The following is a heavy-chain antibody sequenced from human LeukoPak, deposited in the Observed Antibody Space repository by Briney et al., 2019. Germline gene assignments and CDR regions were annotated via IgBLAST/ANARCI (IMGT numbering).Heavy chain of an antibody. V-gene: IGHV3-23*01. Sequence: GGSLRLSCAASGFTFSSYAMSWVRQAPGKGLEWVSAISGSGGSTYYADSVKGRFTISRDNSKNTLYLQMNSLRAEDTAVYYCAKEPWYYDSSGYGFDPWGQGTLVTVSS. CDR1: GFTFSSYA. CDR2: ISGSGGST. CDR3: AKEPWYYDSSGYGFDP. J-gene: IGHJ5*02. D-gene: IGHD3-22*01.